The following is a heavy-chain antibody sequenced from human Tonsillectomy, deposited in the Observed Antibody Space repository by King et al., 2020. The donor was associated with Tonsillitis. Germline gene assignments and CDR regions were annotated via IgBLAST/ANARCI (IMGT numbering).Heavy chain of an antibody. CDR1: GFTFRRYA. V-gene: IGHV3-23*04. J-gene: IGHJ4*02. CDR3: AKVVDTSMVKYFEY. D-gene: IGHD5-18*01. Sequence: QLVESGGGLVQPGGSLRLSCAASGFTFRRYAMSWVRQAPGKGLEWVSDISGSGDNIVYTDSVKGRFTVSRDNSNNTLYLLMNTLRAEDTAVYYCAKVVDTSMVKYFEYWGQGSLGTVSP. CDR2: ISGSGDNI.